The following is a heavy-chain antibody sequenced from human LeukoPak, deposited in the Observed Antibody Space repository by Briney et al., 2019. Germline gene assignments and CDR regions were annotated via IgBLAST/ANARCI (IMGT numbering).Heavy chain of an antibody. V-gene: IGHV4-39*07. CDR3: ARDLGYSGFDWAP. D-gene: IGHD5-12*01. CDR1: GGSISSGDYY. Sequence: SETLSLTCTVSGGSISSGDYYWSWIRQPPGKRLEWIGSIHSSASAYYNPTLKSRVTISVDASKNQFSLNLTSVTAADAAVYYCARDLGYSGFDWAPWGQGTLVTVSS. J-gene: IGHJ5*01. CDR2: IHSSASA.